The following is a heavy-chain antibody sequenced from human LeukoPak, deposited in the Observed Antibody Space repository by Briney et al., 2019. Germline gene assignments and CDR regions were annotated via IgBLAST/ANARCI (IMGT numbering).Heavy chain of an antibody. Sequence: PGGSLRLSCAASGFTFSSYGMHWVRQAPGKGLEWVAVIWYDGSNKYYADSVKGRFTISRDNSKHTLYLQMNSLRAEDTAVYYCARDPLNCGDYVRFDYWGQGTLVTVSS. J-gene: IGHJ4*02. CDR3: ARDPLNCGDYVRFDY. CDR1: GFTFSSYG. D-gene: IGHD4-17*01. V-gene: IGHV3-33*01. CDR2: IWYDGSNK.